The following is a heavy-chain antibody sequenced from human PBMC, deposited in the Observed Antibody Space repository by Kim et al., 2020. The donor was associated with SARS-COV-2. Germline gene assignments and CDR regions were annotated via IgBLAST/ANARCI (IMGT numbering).Heavy chain of an antibody. CDR3: TRGEAWYSSSWYYYYYYMDV. CDR1: GFTFSGSA. CDR2: IRSKANSYAT. V-gene: IGHV3-73*01. J-gene: IGHJ6*03. Sequence: GGSLRLSCAASGFTFSGSAMHWVRQASGKGLEWVGRIRSKANSYATAYAASVKGRFTISRDDSKNTAYLQMNSLKTEDTAVYYCTRGEAWYSSSWYYYYYYMDVWGKGTTVTVSS. D-gene: IGHD6-13*01.